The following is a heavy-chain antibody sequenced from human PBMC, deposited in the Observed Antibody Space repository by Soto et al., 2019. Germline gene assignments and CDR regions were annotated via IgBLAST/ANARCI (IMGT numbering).Heavy chain of an antibody. D-gene: IGHD6-6*01. CDR2: IYHSGIT. V-gene: IGHV4-4*02. J-gene: IGHJ2*01. Sequence: QMQLQESGPGLVKPSGTLSLTCGVSGGSISSSKWWTWVRQPPGKGPEWIGEIYHSGITNYNPSLTSRVTISLDKSNNQFSLTLTSVTAADTAVYYCASQDDSSSTAASFLVNGYFDLWGRGILVTVSS. CDR1: GGSISSSKW. CDR3: ASQDDSSSTAASFLVNGYFDL.